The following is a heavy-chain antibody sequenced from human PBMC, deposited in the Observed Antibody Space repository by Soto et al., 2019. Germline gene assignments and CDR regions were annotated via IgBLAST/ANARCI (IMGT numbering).Heavy chain of an antibody. D-gene: IGHD1-26*01. CDR3: TSHTTPVGYRVEL. V-gene: IGHV3-15*01. CDR1: GLSVSDAW. CDR2: IKRRSEGGTT. J-gene: IGHJ4*02. Sequence: PGGSLRLSCAASGLSVSDAWMTWVRQAPGKGLEWVGHIKRRSEGGTTAYAAPVKGRFIISREDSRNPLYLKMDSLKSDDSGAYYCTSHTTPVGYRVELWGQRTLVTV.